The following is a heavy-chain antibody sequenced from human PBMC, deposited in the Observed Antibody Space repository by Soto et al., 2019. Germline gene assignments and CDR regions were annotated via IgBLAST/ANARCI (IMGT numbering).Heavy chain of an antibody. CDR3: ASSSGNNYGYPDAFDI. CDR2: IYYSGST. CDR1: GGSVSSGSDY. D-gene: IGHD5-18*01. Sequence: SETLSLTCTVSGGSVSSGSDYWSWIRQPPGKGLEWIGYIYYSGSTNYNPSLKSRVTISVDTSKNQFSVKLSSVTAADTAVYYCASSSGNNYGYPDAFDIWGQGTMVTVSS. V-gene: IGHV4-61*01. J-gene: IGHJ3*02.